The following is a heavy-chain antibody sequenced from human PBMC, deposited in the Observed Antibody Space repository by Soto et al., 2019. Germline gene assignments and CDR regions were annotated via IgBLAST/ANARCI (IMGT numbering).Heavy chain of an antibody. V-gene: IGHV1-69*06. D-gene: IGHD1-1*01. CDR2: IIPIFGTA. J-gene: IGHJ3*02. CDR3: ASQGTQNAFDI. Sequence: QAPGQGLEWMGGIIPIFGTANYAQKFQGRVTITADKSTSTAYMELSSLRSEDTAVYYCASQGTQNAFDIWGQGTMVTVSS.